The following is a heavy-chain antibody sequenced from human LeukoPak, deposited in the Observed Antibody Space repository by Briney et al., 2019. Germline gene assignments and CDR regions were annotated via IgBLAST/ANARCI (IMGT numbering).Heavy chain of an antibody. CDR1: GYTFTGYH. D-gene: IGHD2-2*01. Sequence: ASVKVSCQASGYTFTGYHMHWVRQAPGQGLEWMGRINPNSGDTNYAQKFQGRVAMTRDTSISTAFMELTRLRSDDTAVYYCARDYCSSTSCLFDYWGQGTLVTVSS. CDR2: INPNSGDT. V-gene: IGHV1-2*06. CDR3: ARDYCSSTSCLFDY. J-gene: IGHJ4*02.